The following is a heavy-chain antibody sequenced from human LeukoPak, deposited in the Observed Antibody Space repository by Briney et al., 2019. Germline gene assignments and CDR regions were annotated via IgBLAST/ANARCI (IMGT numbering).Heavy chain of an antibody. Sequence: SETLSLTCTVSGGSISSYYWSWIRQPAGKGLEWIGRIYTNGSTNYNPSLKSRVTMSVDTSKNQFSLKLSSVTASDTAVYYCARHSSVRSPFDYWGQGTLVTVSS. CDR2: IYTNGST. CDR3: ARHSSVRSPFDY. V-gene: IGHV4-4*07. J-gene: IGHJ4*02. D-gene: IGHD5/OR15-5a*01. CDR1: GGSISSYY.